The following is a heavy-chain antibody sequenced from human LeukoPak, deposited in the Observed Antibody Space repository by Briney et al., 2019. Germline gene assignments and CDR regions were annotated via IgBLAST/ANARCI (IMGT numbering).Heavy chain of an antibody. CDR2: INAGNGNT. V-gene: IGHV1-3*01. CDR1: GYTFTSYA. J-gene: IGHJ3*02. CDR3: ARDRAIRTLWLAFGAFDI. D-gene: IGHD6-19*01. Sequence: ASVKVSCKASGYTFTSYAMHWVRQAPGQRLEWMGWINAGNGNTKYSQKFQGRVTITRDTSASTAYMELSSLRSEDTAVYYCARDRAIRTLWLAFGAFDIWGQGTMVTVSS.